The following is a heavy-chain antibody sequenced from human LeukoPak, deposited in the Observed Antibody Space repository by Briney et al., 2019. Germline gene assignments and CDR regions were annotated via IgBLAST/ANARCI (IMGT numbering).Heavy chain of an antibody. V-gene: IGHV4-59*01. CDR1: GGSISSYY. CDR3: ARDLYNWNS. CDR2: SYYSGNT. Sequence: SETLSLTCTVSGGSISSYYWSWIRQPPGKGLEWTGYSYYSGNTNYNPSLKSRVTISVDTSKNQFSLKLSSVTAADTAVYYCARDLYNWNSWGQGTLVTVSS. D-gene: IGHD1-20*01. J-gene: IGHJ4*02.